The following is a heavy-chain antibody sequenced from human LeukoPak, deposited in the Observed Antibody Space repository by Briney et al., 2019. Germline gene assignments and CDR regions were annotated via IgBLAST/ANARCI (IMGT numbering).Heavy chain of an antibody. CDR2: ISSSGESP. CDR3: AKKSRDGYNPFDY. CDR1: GFTFSRYA. D-gene: IGHD5-24*01. Sequence: QSGGSLRLSCAASGFTFSRYAMSWVRQAPGKGLEWVCGISSSGESPYYADSVKGRFTISRDNSKNTLYLEINSLRAEGTAVYYCAKKSRDGYNPFDYLGQGTLVTVSS. J-gene: IGHJ4*02. V-gene: IGHV3-23*01.